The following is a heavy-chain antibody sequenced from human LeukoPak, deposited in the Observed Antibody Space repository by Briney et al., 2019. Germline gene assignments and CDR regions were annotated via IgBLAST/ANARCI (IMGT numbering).Heavy chain of an antibody. J-gene: IGHJ6*03. Sequence: SETLSLTCAVYGGSFSGHYWTWIRQPPGKGLEWIGEINHSGSTNYNPSLKSRVAISVDTSKNQSSPKVSSVTAADTAVYYCARVKGPGGYYYYYYMDIWGKGNTVTVSS. D-gene: IGHD3-16*01. CDR3: ARVKGPGGYYYYYYMDI. V-gene: IGHV4-34*01. CDR2: INHSGST. CDR1: GGSFSGHY.